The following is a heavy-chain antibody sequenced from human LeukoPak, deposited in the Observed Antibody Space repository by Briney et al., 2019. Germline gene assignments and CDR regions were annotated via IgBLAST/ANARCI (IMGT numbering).Heavy chain of an antibody. CDR3: AKDPNGDYIGAFDF. D-gene: IGHD4-17*01. J-gene: IGHJ3*01. CDR1: GFTFSNYA. V-gene: IGHV3-23*01. Sequence: GGSLRLSCAGSGFTFSNYAMVWVRQAPGKGLEWVSAIKGSGSYAKYADSVTGRFTISRDNSKNMLYLQMNSLTADDTAIYYCAKDPNGDYIGAFDFGGQGTMVTVSS. CDR2: IKGSGSYA.